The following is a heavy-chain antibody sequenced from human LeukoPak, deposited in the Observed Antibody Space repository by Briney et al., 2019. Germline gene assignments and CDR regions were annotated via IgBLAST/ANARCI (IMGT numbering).Heavy chain of an antibody. V-gene: IGHV1-69*13. CDR1: GGTFSSYA. Sequence: SVKVSCKASGGTFSSYAFSWVRQAPGQGLEWMGGIIPIFGTANYAQTFQGRVTITADESTSTAYMELSSLRSEDTAVYYCARGAYYYDSSGYLGHYYYDMDVWGQGTTVTVSS. D-gene: IGHD3-22*01. J-gene: IGHJ6*02. CDR3: ARGAYYYDSSGYLGHYYYDMDV. CDR2: IIPIFGTA.